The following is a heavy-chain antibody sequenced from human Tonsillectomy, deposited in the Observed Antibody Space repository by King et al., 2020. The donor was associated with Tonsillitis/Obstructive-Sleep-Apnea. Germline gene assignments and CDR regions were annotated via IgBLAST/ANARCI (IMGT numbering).Heavy chain of an antibody. J-gene: IGHJ6*02. V-gene: IGHV3-15*07. CDR3: TTDLPGMVIKYYYYGMDV. D-gene: IGHD3-22*01. CDR1: GFTFSNAW. CDR2: IKSKTAGGTT. Sequence: VQLVESGGGLVKPGGSLRLSCAASGFTFSNAWMNWVRQAPVKGLEWVGRIKSKTAGGTTDYAAPVKGRFTISRDDSKNTLYLQMNSLKTEDTAVFYCTTDLPGMVIKYYYYGMDVWGQGTTVTVSS.